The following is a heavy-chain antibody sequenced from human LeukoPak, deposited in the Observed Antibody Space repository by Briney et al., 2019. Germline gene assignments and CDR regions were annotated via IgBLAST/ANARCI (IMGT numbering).Heavy chain of an antibody. D-gene: IGHD6-13*01. V-gene: IGHV4-59*08. CDR2: IYYSGST. CDR1: GGSISSYY. Sequence: KTSETLSLTCTVSGGSISSYYWSWIRQPPGKGLEWIGYIYYSGSTNYNPSLKSRVTISVDTSKNQFSLKLSSVTAADTAVYYCARQVRKIAAAGTSVNWFDPWGQGTLVTVSS. CDR3: ARQVRKIAAAGTSVNWFDP. J-gene: IGHJ5*02.